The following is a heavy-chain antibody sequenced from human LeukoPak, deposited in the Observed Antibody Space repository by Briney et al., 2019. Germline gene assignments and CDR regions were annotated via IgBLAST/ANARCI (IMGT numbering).Heavy chain of an antibody. D-gene: IGHD1-1*01. CDR3: AGAGTTGKLGYYGMDV. J-gene: IGHJ6*04. CDR2: INPSGGST. CDR1: GYTFTSYY. Sequence: ASVKVSCKASGYTFTSYYMHWVRQAPGQGPEWMGIINPSGGSTSYAQKFQGRVTMTRDTSTSTVYMELSSLRSEDTAVYYCAGAGTTGKLGYYGMDVWGKGTTVTVSS. V-gene: IGHV1-46*01.